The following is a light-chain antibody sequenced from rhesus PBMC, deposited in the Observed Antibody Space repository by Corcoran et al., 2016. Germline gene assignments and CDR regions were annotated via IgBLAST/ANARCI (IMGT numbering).Light chain of an antibody. V-gene: IGKV1-25*01. CDR3: QHYYSTPWT. Sequence: DIQMTQSPSSLSASVGDRVTITCRASQGITNDLAWSQQKPGETPKLLIYEAYSLQSGIPSRFSGSGSGTDFTLTISSLQSEDFATYYCQHYYSTPWTFGQGTKVEIK. CDR1: QGITND. J-gene: IGKJ1*01. CDR2: EAY.